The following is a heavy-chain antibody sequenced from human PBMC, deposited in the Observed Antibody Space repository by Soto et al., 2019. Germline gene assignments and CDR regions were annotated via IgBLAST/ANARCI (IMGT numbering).Heavy chain of an antibody. CDR2: ISGSGGNT. Sequence: EVQLLESGGSLVQPGGSLRLSCAASGFTFSTFAMNWVRQAPGEGLEWVSSISGSGGNTQYADSVKGRVTISRDNSNNSLTLQMDRLRPEDTARYYCARDPYFDYMYGTPDYWGQGTLVAVSS. CDR3: ARDPYFDYMYGTPDY. J-gene: IGHJ4*02. D-gene: IGHD3-16*01. CDR1: GFTFSTFA. V-gene: IGHV3-23*01.